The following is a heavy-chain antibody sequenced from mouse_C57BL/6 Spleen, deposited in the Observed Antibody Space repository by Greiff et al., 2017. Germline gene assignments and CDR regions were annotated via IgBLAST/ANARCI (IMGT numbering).Heavy chain of an antibody. D-gene: IGHD1-1*01. J-gene: IGHJ1*03. V-gene: IGHV1-20*01. Sequence: EVQLQQSGPELVKPGDSVKISCKASGYSFTGYFMNWVMQSHGKSLEWIGRINPYNGDTFYNQKFKGKATLTVDKSSSTAHMELRSLTSEDSAVYYGARGTTVVEDFDVWGTGTTVTVSS. CDR1: GYSFTGYF. CDR2: INPYNGDT. CDR3: ARGTTVVEDFDV.